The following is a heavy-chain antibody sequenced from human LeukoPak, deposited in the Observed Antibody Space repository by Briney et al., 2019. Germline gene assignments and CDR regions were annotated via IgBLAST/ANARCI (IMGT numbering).Heavy chain of an antibody. J-gene: IGHJ4*02. CDR2: ISSSSSYI. Sequence: PGGSLRLSCAASGFTFSSYSINWVRQAPGKGLEWVSSISSSSSYIYYADSVKGRFTISRDNAKNSLYLQMNSLRAGDTAVYYCARAVAAARGVNYFDYWGQGTLVTVSS. D-gene: IGHD3-10*01. CDR3: ARAVAAARGVNYFDY. CDR1: GFTFSSYS. V-gene: IGHV3-21*01.